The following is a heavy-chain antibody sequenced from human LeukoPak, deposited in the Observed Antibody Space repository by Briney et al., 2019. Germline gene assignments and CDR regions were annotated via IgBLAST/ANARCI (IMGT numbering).Heavy chain of an antibody. CDR3: AKDRTPVVPAFSGMDV. CDR1: GFTFSSYA. Sequence: GGSLRLSCTASGFTFSSYAMTWVRQAPGKGLEWVSVISGSGGGTNYADSVKGRFTISRDNSKNTLYLQMNSLKAEDTAVYYCAKDRTPVVPAFSGMDVWGQGTTVTVSS. V-gene: IGHV3-23*01. CDR2: ISGSGGGT. J-gene: IGHJ6*02. D-gene: IGHD2-2*01.